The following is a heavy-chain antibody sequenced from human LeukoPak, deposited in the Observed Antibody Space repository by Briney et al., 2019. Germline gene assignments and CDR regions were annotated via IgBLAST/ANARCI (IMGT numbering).Heavy chain of an antibody. CDR2: ISGSSSYI. V-gene: IGHV3-21*04. J-gene: IGHJ4*02. CDR1: GFTFSSYS. D-gene: IGHD3-16*02. Sequence: GGSLRLSCAASGFTFSSYSMNWVRQAPGKGLEWVSSISGSSSYIYYADSVKGRFTISRDNAKNSLYLQMNSLRAEDTAVYYCARDVNDYVWGSYRTDYWGQGTLVTVSS. CDR3: ARDVNDYVWGSYRTDY.